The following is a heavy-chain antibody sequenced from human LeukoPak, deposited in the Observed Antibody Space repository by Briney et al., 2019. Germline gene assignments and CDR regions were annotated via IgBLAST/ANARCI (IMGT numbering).Heavy chain of an antibody. J-gene: IGHJ4*02. Sequence: PGGSLRLSCAASGFTFSSYWMSWVRQAPGKGLEWAANIKQDGSEKYYVDSVKGRFTISRDNAKNSLYLQMNSLRAEDTAVYYCARAVSHYDFWSGYYMNYWGQGTLVTVSS. V-gene: IGHV3-7*01. CDR2: IKQDGSEK. D-gene: IGHD3-3*01. CDR1: GFTFSSYW. CDR3: ARAVSHYDFWSGYYMNY.